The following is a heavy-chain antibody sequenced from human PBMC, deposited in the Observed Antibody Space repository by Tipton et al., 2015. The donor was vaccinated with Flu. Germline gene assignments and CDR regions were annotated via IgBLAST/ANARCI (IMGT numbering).Heavy chain of an antibody. V-gene: IGHV4-38-2*02. J-gene: IGHJ4*02. Sequence: TLSLTCTISGDSISSRYYWGWIRQPPGKGLEWIGNIFRTGSTNYGPSFKSRATVSMDASRSQFSLKLRSVTAADTAVYFCARYSYDDRDSVTFDSWGQGTLVTVSS. CDR3: ARYSYDDRDSVTFDS. CDR2: IFRTGST. D-gene: IGHD3-22*01. CDR1: GDSISSRYY.